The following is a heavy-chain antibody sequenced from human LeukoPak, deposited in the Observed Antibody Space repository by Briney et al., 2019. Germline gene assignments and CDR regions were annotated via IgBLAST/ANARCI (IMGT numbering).Heavy chain of an antibody. J-gene: IGHJ4*02. CDR1: GFTFSDYY. Sequence: GGSLRLSCAASGFTFSDYYMSWIRQAPGKGLEWVSYISSSGSTIYYADSVKGRFTISRDNAKNSLHLQMNSLRAEDTAVYYCARVLPLRFLEWYQAGALFDYWGQGTLVTVSS. V-gene: IGHV3-11*01. CDR3: ARVLPLRFLEWYQAGALFDY. D-gene: IGHD3-3*01. CDR2: ISSSGSTI.